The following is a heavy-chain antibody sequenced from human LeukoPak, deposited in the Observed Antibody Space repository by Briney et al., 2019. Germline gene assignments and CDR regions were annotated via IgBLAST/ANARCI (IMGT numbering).Heavy chain of an antibody. CDR3: ARESIAAPTMGNAFDI. J-gene: IGHJ3*02. CDR2: ISSSSSYI. V-gene: IGHV3-21*01. Sequence: GGSLRLSCAASGFTFSSYSMNWVRQAPGKGLEWVSSISSSSSYIYYADSVKGRFTISRDNAKNSLYLQMNSLRAEDTAVYCCARESIAAPTMGNAFDIWGQGTMVTVSS. CDR1: GFTFSSYS. D-gene: IGHD6-6*01.